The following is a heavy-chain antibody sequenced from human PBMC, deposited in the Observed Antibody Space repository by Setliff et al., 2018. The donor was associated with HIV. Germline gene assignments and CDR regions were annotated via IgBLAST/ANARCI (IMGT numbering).Heavy chain of an antibody. Sequence: ASVKVSCKASGYTFTNYYMHWVRQAPGQGLEWMGVINPSSGGTHYAQKFQGRVTMARDTSTTTVYMDLSSLSSEDTAVYFCVSDRGDATIFSWGHYFDYWGPGTLVTVSS. CDR1: GYTFTNYY. D-gene: IGHD3-3*01. CDR3: VSDRGDATIFSWGHYFDY. J-gene: IGHJ4*02. V-gene: IGHV1-46*01. CDR2: INPSSGGT.